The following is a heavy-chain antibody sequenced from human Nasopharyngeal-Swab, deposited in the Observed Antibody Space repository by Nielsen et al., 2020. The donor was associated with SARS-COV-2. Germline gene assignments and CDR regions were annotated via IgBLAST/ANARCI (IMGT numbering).Heavy chain of an antibody. Sequence: SVKVSCKASGGTFSSYAISWVRQAPGQGLEWMGGIIPIFGTANYAQKFQGRVTITADESTSTAYMELSSLRSEDTAVYYCARTYYYGSGSYYNFDYRGQGTLVTVSS. D-gene: IGHD3-10*01. CDR2: IIPIFGTA. J-gene: IGHJ4*02. V-gene: IGHV1-69*13. CDR1: GGTFSSYA. CDR3: ARTYYYGSGSYYNFDY.